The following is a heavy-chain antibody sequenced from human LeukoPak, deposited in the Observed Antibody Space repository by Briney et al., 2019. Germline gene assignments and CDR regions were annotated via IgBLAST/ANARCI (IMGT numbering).Heavy chain of an antibody. J-gene: IGHJ6*03. V-gene: IGHV3-9*03. D-gene: IGHD6-13*01. Sequence: GGSLRLSCAASGFTFDDYAMHWVRQAPGKGLEWVSGISWNSGSIGYADSVKGRFTISRDNAKNSLYLQMNSLRAEDMALYYCAKDPSSSWYGYYMDVWGKGTTVTVSS. CDR3: AKDPSSSWYGYYMDV. CDR2: ISWNSGSI. CDR1: GFTFDDYA.